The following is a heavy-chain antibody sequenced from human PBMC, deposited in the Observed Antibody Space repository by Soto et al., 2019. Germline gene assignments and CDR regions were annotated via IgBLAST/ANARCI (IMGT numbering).Heavy chain of an antibody. D-gene: IGHD3-10*01. CDR3: AKESKLWGVFYGLDV. J-gene: IGHJ6*02. V-gene: IGHV3-23*01. CDR1: GFTFSTYA. CDR2: VTNSGSNT. Sequence: GGSLRLSCAASGFTFSTYAMTWVRQAPGKGLEWVSSVTNSGSNTYHADSVKGRFTISRDNSKNTLYLQMNNLRVEDTAVYYCAKESKLWGVFYGLDVWGQGTTVTXSS.